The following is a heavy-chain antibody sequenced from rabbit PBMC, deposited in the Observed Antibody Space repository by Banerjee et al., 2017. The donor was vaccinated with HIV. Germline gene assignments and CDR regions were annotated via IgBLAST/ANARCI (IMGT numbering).Heavy chain of an antibody. D-gene: IGHD6-1*01. CDR3: ARGGRDSYITYFNL. J-gene: IGHJ4*01. Sequence: QQQLEESGGGLVKPGGSLTLTCKASGLDFSSSFWICWVRQAPGKGLEWVGCIYTGSGATSYANWMNGRFTISRSTSLNTVDLKVTSLTAADTSTYFCARGGRDSYITYFNLWGPGTLVTVS. CDR1: GLDFSSSFW. CDR2: IYTGSGAT. V-gene: IGHV1S43*01.